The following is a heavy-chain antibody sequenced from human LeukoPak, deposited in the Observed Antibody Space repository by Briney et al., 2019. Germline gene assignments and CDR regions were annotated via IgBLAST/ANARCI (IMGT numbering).Heavy chain of an antibody. CDR2: ISGNGAT. D-gene: IGHD4-23*01. CDR3: ARDPMYNGGNSGAFDF. CDR1: GFTFSDHF. V-gene: IGHV3-69-1*02. Sequence: GGSLRLSCVASGFTFSDHFMTWVRQAPGKGPEWISYISGNGATYYADSVKGRFTISRDNAQNSLWLQMNSLRAEDTAVYYCARDPMYNGGNSGAFDFRGQGTLVTVSS. J-gene: IGHJ3*01.